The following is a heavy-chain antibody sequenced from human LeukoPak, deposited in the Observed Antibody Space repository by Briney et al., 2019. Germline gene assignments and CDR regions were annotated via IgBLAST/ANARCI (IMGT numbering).Heavy chain of an antibody. Sequence: SETLSLTCTVSGGSISSYYWSWIRQPPGKGLEWIGEINHSGSTNYNPSLKSRVTISVDTSKNQFSLKLSSVTAADTAVYYCARQGKDSSGYSSFDYWGQGTLVTVSS. CDR3: ARQGKDSSGYSSFDY. V-gene: IGHV4-34*01. J-gene: IGHJ4*02. CDR2: INHSGST. CDR1: GGSISSYY. D-gene: IGHD3-22*01.